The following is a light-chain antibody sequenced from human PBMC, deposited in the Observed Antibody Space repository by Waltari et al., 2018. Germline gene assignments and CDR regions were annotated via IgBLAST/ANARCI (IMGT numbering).Light chain of an antibody. CDR3: HVWDSSSDPVV. CDR1: NIGRRT. CDR2: DDT. V-gene: IGLV3-21*02. Sequence: IPCGGNNIGRRTVHWYQQRPGQAPVLVVYDDTDRPSGIPERFSGYNSGDAATLTISRVEAGDEADYYCHVWDSSSDPVVFGGGTKLTVL. J-gene: IGLJ2*01.